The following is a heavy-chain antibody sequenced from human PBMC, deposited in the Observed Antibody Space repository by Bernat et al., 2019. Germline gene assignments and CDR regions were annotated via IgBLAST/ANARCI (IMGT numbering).Heavy chain of an antibody. CDR1: GFTFSNVW. CDR2: VKSKTDRGTL. D-gene: IGHD3-16*01. Sequence: EVHLVESGGGLVKPGGSLRLSCAASGFTFSNVWMIWVRQAPGKGLEWVGRVKSKTDRGTLDYAAPVKDRISISRDDSKNTVYLQMNSLKSEDTAVYYCTTLGGTWGQGTLVTVSS. J-gene: IGHJ4*02. CDR3: TTLGGT. V-gene: IGHV3-15*01.